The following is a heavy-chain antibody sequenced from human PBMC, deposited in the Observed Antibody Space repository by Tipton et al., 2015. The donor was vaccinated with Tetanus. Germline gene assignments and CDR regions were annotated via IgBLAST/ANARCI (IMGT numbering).Heavy chain of an antibody. Sequence: TLSLTCTVSGDSVSSSRYYWGWVRQPPGKGLEWIGSVYFSGSTYHSPSLKSRVTMSVDTSKNQFSLKLDSVTAADTAVYYCARGSRYYFDSWGQGTLVTVSS. CDR2: VYFSGST. CDR1: GDSVSSSRYY. V-gene: IGHV4-39*07. J-gene: IGHJ4*02. CDR3: ARGSRYYFDS.